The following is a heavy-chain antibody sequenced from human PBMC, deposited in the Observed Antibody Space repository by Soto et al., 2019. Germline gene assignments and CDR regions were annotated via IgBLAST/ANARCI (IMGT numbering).Heavy chain of an antibody. J-gene: IGHJ6*02. CDR3: ARDHGINYYDSSGYPSDYGMDV. Sequence: GRSLRLSCAASGFTVSSNYMSWVRQAPGKGLEWVSVIYSGGSTYYADSVKGRFTISRDNSKNTLYLQMNSLRAEDTAVYYCARDHGINYYDSSGYPSDYGMDVWGQGTTVTVSS. CDR1: GFTVSSNY. V-gene: IGHV3-53*01. D-gene: IGHD3-22*01. CDR2: IYSGGST.